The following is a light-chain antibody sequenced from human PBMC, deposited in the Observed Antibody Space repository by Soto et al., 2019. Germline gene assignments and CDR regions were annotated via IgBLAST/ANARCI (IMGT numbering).Light chain of an antibody. J-gene: IGLJ3*02. CDR1: SSNIGINT. CDR2: LND. CDR3: SVWDDSLNGVV. Sequence: QSVLTQPPSASGTPGRRVTISCSGSSSNIGINTVNWYQQFPGTAPKVLIYLNDQRPSGVPDRFSGSKSGTSASLAISGLQSEDEADYYCSVWDDSLNGVVFGGGTNLTVL. V-gene: IGLV1-44*01.